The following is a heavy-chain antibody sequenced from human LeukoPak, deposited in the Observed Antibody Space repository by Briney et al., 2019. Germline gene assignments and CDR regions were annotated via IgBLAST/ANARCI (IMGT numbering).Heavy chain of an antibody. CDR2: ISGSGGST. Sequence: GGSLRLSCAASGFTFSSYAMGWVRQAPGKGLEWVSAISGSGGSTYYADSVKGRFTISRDNSKNTLYLQMNSLRAEDTAVYYCAKRPKYYDSSGYPYWGQGTLVTVSS. CDR1: GFTFSSYA. CDR3: AKRPKYYDSSGYPY. J-gene: IGHJ4*02. D-gene: IGHD3-22*01. V-gene: IGHV3-23*01.